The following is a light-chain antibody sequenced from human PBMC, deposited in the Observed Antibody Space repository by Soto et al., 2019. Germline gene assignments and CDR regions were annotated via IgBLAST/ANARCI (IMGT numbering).Light chain of an antibody. CDR3: HQRSNGPPLT. V-gene: IGKV3-11*01. J-gene: IGKJ4*01. CDR1: QTVSSY. Sequence: EIVLTQSPATLSSSPGERATLSCRASQTVSSYVAWYQQRPGQAPRLVIYDASRRATGIPARFSSSGSGTEFTLTSSSVEPEDFAVYYCHQRSNGPPLTFGGGTKVEIK. CDR2: DAS.